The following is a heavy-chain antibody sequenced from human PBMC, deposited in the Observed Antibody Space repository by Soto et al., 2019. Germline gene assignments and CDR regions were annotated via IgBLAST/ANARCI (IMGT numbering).Heavy chain of an antibody. D-gene: IGHD3-22*01. V-gene: IGHV3-33*03. Sequence: SLRLSCPASGFPFSSNGMHWVRQAPGKGLEWVAVIWYDGNKKYYGDSVRGRFTISRDNSKNTLYLEMNSLRAEDTAVYYCVVDTSGLLDYWGQGTQFTVSS. CDR1: GFPFSSNG. CDR3: VVDTSGLLDY. CDR2: IWYDGNKK. J-gene: IGHJ4*02.